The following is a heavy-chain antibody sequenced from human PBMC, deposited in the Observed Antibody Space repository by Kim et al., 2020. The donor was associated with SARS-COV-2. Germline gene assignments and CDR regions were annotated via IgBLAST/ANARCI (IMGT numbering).Heavy chain of an antibody. V-gene: IGHV4-61*02. CDR3: ARAKTLVRGVGALDY. Sequence: PSLKSRVIISVDTSKHQFSLKVNSVPAADTAVYYCARAKTLVRGVGALDYWGPGILVTVSS. D-gene: IGHD3-10*01. J-gene: IGHJ4*02.